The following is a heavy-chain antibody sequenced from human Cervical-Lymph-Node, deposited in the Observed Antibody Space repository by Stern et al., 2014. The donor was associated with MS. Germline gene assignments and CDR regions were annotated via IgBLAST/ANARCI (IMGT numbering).Heavy chain of an antibody. V-gene: IGHV3-11*05. CDR2: ITTSGGYT. D-gene: IGHD5-24*01. CDR3: ARDPQRRDGYNFDY. CDR1: GFTFSDYN. Sequence: VPLVEAGGGLVKPGGSLTLACGAAGFTFSDYNLHWIRPAPGKGLEWVAYITTSGGYTHYADSVKGRFTISRDNARNSLDLQMNSLRAEDTAVYYCARDPQRRDGYNFDYWGQGALVTVSS. J-gene: IGHJ4*02.